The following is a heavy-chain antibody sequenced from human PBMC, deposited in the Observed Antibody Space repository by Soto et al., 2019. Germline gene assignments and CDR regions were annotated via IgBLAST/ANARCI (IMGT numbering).Heavy chain of an antibody. J-gene: IGHJ4*02. Sequence: EVQLVESGGGLVQPGGSLRLSCAASGFTFSSYEMNWVRQAPGKGLEWVSYISSSGSTIYYADSVKGRFTISRDNAKNSLYLQMHSLRAEDTAVYYCARASGDYSYFDYWGQGTLVTVSS. CDR2: ISSSGSTI. CDR3: ARASGDYSYFDY. CDR1: GFTFSSYE. V-gene: IGHV3-48*03. D-gene: IGHD4-17*01.